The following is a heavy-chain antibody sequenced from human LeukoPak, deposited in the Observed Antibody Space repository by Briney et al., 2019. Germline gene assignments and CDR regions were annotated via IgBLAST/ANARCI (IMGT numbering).Heavy chain of an antibody. CDR1: NDSMINYY. Sequence: PSETLSLTCTVSNDSMINYYWSWIRQSPGKGLEWIGYIYYSGSTKNPSLKSRVTILLDMSKNQFSLKLSSVSAADTAVYYCARGYYFMDVWGKGTTVTVSS. CDR2: IYYSGST. J-gene: IGHJ6*03. CDR3: ARGYYFMDV. V-gene: IGHV4-59*08.